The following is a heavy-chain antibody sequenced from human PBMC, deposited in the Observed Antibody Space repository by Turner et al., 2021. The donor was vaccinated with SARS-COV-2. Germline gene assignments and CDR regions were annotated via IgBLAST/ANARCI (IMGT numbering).Heavy chain of an antibody. D-gene: IGHD3-16*01. Sequence: QVQLVQSGAEVKKPGASVKVSCKAYGYTFTNYDVNWVRQATGQGLEWMGCMNPNSGGTKYAQKFQGRVTKTRDSSISTAYMELRRLRPDDTAVYYCARSRPYVDSLDSWFDPWGQGTQVSVSS. CDR2: MNPNSGGT. CDR3: ARSRPYVDSLDSWFDP. J-gene: IGHJ5*02. CDR1: GYTFTNYD. V-gene: IGHV1-2*02.